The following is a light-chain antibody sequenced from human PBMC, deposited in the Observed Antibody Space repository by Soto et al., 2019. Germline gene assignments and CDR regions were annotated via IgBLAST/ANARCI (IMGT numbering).Light chain of an antibody. V-gene: IGKV2-28*01. J-gene: IGKJ4*01. CDR3: MQTLQTPLT. CDR2: FGS. Sequence: DIVMTQSPLSLPVTPGEPASISCRSSQSLLHSSGHNCLDWYLQKPGQSPQLLSYFGSNRASGGPDRFSGSVSGTDFTLKISRVEAEDVGLYYCMQTLQTPLTFGGGTKVEIK. CDR1: QSLLHSSGHNC.